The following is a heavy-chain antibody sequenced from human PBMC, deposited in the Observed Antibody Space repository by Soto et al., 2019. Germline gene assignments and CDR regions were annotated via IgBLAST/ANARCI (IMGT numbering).Heavy chain of an antibody. CDR2: IHYTGRT. CDR1: GGSISGSSYY. CDR3: ASGGEGSIAVAG. Sequence: SETLSLTCTVSGGSISGSSYYWGWIRQPPGKGLEWIGAIHYTGRTYYKPSLKSRVTISVDTSKDQFSLKLNSVTAADTAVYYCASGGEGSIAVAGWGQGTLVTVSS. V-gene: IGHV4-39*01. D-gene: IGHD6-19*01. J-gene: IGHJ4*02.